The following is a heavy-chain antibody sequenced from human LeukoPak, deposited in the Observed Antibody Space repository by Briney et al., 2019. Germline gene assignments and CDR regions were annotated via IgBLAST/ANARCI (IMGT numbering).Heavy chain of an antibody. D-gene: IGHD3-9*01. CDR2: ISSSGSIT. V-gene: IGHV3-48*03. Sequence: GGSLRLSCAASGFTFNDYEMTWVRQAPGKGLEWISYISSSGSITSHADSVKGRFTISRDNAKNSLYLQMNSLRAEDTAVYYCARETDILTGYSDYWGQGTLVTVSS. CDR3: ARETDILTGYSDY. J-gene: IGHJ4*02. CDR1: GFTFNDYE.